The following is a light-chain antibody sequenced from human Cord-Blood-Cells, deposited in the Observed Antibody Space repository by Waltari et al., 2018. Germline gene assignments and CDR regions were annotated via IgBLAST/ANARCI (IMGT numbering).Light chain of an antibody. CDR1: NTGSKS. Sequence: SYVLTQPPSVSVAPGNTARITCGGNNTGSKSVHWYQQKPGQAPVLVGYDDSDRPSGIPERFSGSNSGNTATLTISRVEAGDEADYYCQVWDSSSDHVVFGGGTKLTVL. CDR3: QVWDSSSDHVV. J-gene: IGLJ2*01. V-gene: IGLV3-21*03. CDR2: DDS.